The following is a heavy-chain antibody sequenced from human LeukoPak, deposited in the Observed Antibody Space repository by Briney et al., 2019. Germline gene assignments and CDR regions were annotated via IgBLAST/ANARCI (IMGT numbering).Heavy chain of an antibody. CDR3: VPRKEWSCYMDV. J-gene: IGHJ6*03. Sequence: PGGSLRLSCAVSGLTFSSYAMSWVRQAPGKGLEWVSDISGSGGSTYYADSVKGRFTISRGNSKNTLYLQMNSLRAEDTAVYYCVPRKEWSCYMDVWGKGTTVTVSS. CDR2: ISGSGGST. CDR1: GLTFSSYA. V-gene: IGHV3-23*01. D-gene: IGHD3-3*01.